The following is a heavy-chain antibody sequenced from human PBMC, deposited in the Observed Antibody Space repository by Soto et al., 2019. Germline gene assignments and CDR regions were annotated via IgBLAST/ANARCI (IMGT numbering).Heavy chain of an antibody. Sequence: QVQLQESGPGLVKPSQTLSLTCTVSGGSISSGGYYWSWIRQHPGKGLEWIGYIYYSGSTYYNPSLKRRATISVDTSKNQFSLKLSSVTAADTAVYYCARMYRGTSMDVWGQGTTVTVSS. V-gene: IGHV4-31*03. CDR2: IYYSGST. CDR1: GGSISSGGYY. CDR3: ARMYRGTSMDV. D-gene: IGHD3-10*01. J-gene: IGHJ6*02.